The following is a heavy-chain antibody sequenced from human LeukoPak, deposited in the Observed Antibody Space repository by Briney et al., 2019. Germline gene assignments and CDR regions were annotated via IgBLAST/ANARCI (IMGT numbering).Heavy chain of an antibody. CDR1: GYTFTGYY. CDR3: ASAGGITIFGVVIIPDFDY. J-gene: IGHJ4*02. Sequence: ASVKVSRKASGYTFTGYYMHWVRQAPGQGLEWMGRINPNSGGTNYAQKFQGRVTMTRDTSISTAYMELSRLRSDDTAVYYCASAGGITIFGVVIIPDFDYWGQGTLVTVSS. V-gene: IGHV1-2*06. CDR2: INPNSGGT. D-gene: IGHD3-3*01.